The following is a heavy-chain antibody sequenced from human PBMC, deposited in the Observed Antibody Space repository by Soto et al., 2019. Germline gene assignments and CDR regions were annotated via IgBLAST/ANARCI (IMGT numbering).Heavy chain of an antibody. V-gene: IGHV3-30-3*01. J-gene: IGHJ4*02. CDR2: ISYDGSNK. Sequence: GGSLRLSCAASGFTFSSYAMHWVRQAPGKGLEWVAVISYDGSNKYYADSVKGRFTISRDNSKNTLYLQMNSLRAEDTAVYYCAMSSGSFIWGQGTLVTVSS. CDR1: GFTFSSYA. CDR3: AMSSGSFI. D-gene: IGHD6-19*01.